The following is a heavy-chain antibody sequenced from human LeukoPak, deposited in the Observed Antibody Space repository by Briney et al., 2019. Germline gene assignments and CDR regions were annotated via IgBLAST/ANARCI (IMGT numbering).Heavy chain of an antibody. Sequence: PGGSLRLSCAASGFTFSSYAMSWVRQAPGKGLEWVSGIGAGGTFTYYADSVKGRFTISRDNSRNTLYLQMNSLRADDTAVYYCARHRAYSSSSPFDYWGQGTLVPVSS. D-gene: IGHD6-6*01. CDR3: ARHRAYSSSSPFDY. CDR1: GFTFSSYA. J-gene: IGHJ4*02. CDR2: IGAGGTFT. V-gene: IGHV3-23*01.